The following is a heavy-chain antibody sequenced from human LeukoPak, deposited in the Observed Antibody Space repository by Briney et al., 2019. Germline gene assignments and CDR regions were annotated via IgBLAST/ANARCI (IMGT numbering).Heavy chain of an antibody. CDR3: AKGSGYDYRAFDI. Sequence: ASVKVSCKASGYIFTGYYMHWLRQAPGQGLEWMGWINPNSGGTDYAEKFQGRVTMTRDTFISTAYMELSSVRSGDTAVYCCAKGSGYDYRAFDIWGQGTMVTVSS. J-gene: IGHJ3*02. CDR2: INPNSGGT. V-gene: IGHV1-2*02. D-gene: IGHD5-12*01. CDR1: GYIFTGYY.